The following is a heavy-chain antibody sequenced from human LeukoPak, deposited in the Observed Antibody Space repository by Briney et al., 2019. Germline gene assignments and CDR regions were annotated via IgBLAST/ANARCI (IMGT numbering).Heavy chain of an antibody. J-gene: IGHJ4*02. CDR3: ARQSDDYGDPYYLDY. CDR1: GFTFSSYS. CDR2: ISSSSSYI. Sequence: GGSLRLSCAASGFTFSSYSMNWVCQAPGKGLEWVSSISSSSSYIYYADSVKGRFTISRDNAKNSLYLQMNSLRAEDTAVYYCARQSDDYGDPYYLDYWGQGTLVTVSS. D-gene: IGHD4-17*01. V-gene: IGHV3-21*01.